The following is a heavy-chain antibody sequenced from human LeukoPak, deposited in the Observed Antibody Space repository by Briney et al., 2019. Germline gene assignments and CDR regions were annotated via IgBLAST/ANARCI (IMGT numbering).Heavy chain of an antibody. CDR3: ARARRAVAGTVPFDP. J-gene: IGHJ5*02. D-gene: IGHD6-19*01. Sequence: ASVKVSCKASGYTFTSYGISWVRQAPGQGLEWMGWIGAYNGNTNYAQKLQGRVTMTTDTSTSTAYMELRSLRSDDTAVYYCARARRAVAGTVPFDPWGQGTLVTVSS. V-gene: IGHV1-18*01. CDR2: IGAYNGNT. CDR1: GYTFTSYG.